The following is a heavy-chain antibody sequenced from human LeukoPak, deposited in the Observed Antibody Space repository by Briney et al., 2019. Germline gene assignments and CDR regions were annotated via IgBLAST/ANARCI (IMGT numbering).Heavy chain of an antibody. CDR3: ARDRIVSVGDWYFDL. V-gene: IGHV4-59*11. CDR2: IYYSGSPNYT. CDR1: GRSIRSHY. J-gene: IGHJ2*01. D-gene: IGHD3-16*02. Sequence: SDPLSLTCTLSGRSIRSHYWSWIRQPPGKGLECIGHIYYSGSPNYTNYNPAIRSLVTISVDPSKNQFSLKLSSVNAADTAVYCCARDRIVSVGDWYFDLWGRGTLVTVSS.